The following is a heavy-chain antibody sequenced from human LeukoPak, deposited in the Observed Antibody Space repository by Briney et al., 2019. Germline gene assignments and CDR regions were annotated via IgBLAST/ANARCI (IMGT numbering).Heavy chain of an antibody. CDR3: ARALGDYVWGSYRYNYYYYYMDV. CDR2: ISAYNGNT. Sequence: ASVKVSCKASGDTFTSYGISWVRQAPGQGLEWMGWISAYNGNTNYAQKLQGRVTMTTDTSTSTAYMELRSLRSDDTAVYYCARALGDYVWGSYRYNYYYYYMDVWGKGTTVTVSS. J-gene: IGHJ6*03. CDR1: GDTFTSYG. V-gene: IGHV1-18*01. D-gene: IGHD3-16*02.